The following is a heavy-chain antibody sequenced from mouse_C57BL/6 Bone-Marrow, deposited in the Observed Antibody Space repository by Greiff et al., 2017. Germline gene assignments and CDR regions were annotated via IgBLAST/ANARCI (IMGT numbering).Heavy chain of an antibody. CDR2: IDPSDSYT. D-gene: IGHD2-3*01. CDR3: AGGAGYCG. J-gene: IGHJ3*01. V-gene: IGHV1-59*01. Sequence: QVQLQQPGAELVRPGTSVKLSCKASGYTFTSYWMHWVKQRPGQGLEWIGVIDPSDSYTNYNQKFKGKATLTVDTSSSTAYMQLSSLTSEDSAVYYCAGGAGYCGWGQGTLVTVSA. CDR1: GYTFTSYW.